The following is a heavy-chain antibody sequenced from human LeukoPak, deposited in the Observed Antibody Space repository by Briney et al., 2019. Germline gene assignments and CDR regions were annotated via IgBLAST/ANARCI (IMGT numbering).Heavy chain of an antibody. D-gene: IGHD4-11*01. CDR2: ISGSGGST. J-gene: IGHJ4*02. CDR1: GFTFSSYA. V-gene: IGHV3-23*01. Sequence: GGSLRLSCAASGFTFSSYAMSWVRQAPGKGLEWVSAISGSGGSTYYADSVKGRFTISRDNSKNTLYLQMNSLGAEDTAVYYCAKDLYTVTTSIGTAPDDYWGQGTLVTVSS. CDR3: AKDLYTVTTSIGTAPDDY.